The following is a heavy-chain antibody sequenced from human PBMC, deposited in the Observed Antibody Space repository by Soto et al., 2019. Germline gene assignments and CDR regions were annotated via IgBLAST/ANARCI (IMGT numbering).Heavy chain of an antibody. V-gene: IGHV5-51*01. CDR3: ARRNIAAAGYYYGMDV. D-gene: IGHD6-13*01. CDR1: GYSFTNYW. Sequence: GESLKISCNGSGYSFTNYWIGWVRQMPWKGLEWMGIIYPGDSDTRYSPSFQGQVTISVDKSISTAYLQWSSLKAPDTAMYYCARRNIAAAGYYYGMDVWGQGTTVTVSS. CDR2: IYPGDSDT. J-gene: IGHJ6*02.